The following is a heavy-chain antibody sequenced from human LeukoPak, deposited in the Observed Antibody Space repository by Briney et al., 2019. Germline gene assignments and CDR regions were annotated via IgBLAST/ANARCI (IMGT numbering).Heavy chain of an antibody. J-gene: IGHJ4*02. CDR1: GFSFSSYW. Sequence: GGSLRLSCAASGFSFSSYWMHWVRQAPGKGLVWVSRINSDGRTTSCADSVKGRFTISRDNPKNTLYLHMNSLRAEDTAVYYCVRFSYSSWAWDYWGQGTLVTVSS. CDR2: INSDGRTT. V-gene: IGHV3-74*01. CDR3: VRFSYSSWAWDY. D-gene: IGHD6-13*01.